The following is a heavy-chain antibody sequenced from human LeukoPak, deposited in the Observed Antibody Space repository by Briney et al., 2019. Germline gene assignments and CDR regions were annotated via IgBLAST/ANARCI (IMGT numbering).Heavy chain of an antibody. CDR3: ARRIAALTFDY. CDR1: GGSINSSSYY. V-gene: IGHV4-39*01. J-gene: IGHJ4*02. CDR2: ICYSGST. Sequence: SETLSLTCTVSGGSINSSSYYWGWIRQPPGKGLEWIGSICYSGSTYYNPSLKSRVTISVDTSKNQFSLKLSSVTAADTAVYYCARRIAALTFDYWGQGTVVTVSS. D-gene: IGHD6-6*01.